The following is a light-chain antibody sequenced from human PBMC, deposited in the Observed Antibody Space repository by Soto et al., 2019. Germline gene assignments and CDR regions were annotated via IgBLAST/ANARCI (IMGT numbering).Light chain of an antibody. CDR3: MQALQTPRT. Sequence: DIVMTQSPLSLPVSPGEPASISCRSSQSLLHSNGYNYLDWYLQKPGQSPQLLIYLGSNRAPGVPDRFSGSGSGTDFTLKISIVEAEDVGVYYCMQALQTPRTFGQGTKVEIK. V-gene: IGKV2-28*01. CDR2: LGS. CDR1: QSLLHSNGYNY. J-gene: IGKJ1*01.